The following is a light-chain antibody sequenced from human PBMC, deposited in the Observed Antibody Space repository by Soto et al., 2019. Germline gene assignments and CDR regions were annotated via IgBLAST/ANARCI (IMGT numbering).Light chain of an antibody. CDR2: EVS. CDR1: XXDVGGYNY. V-gene: IGLV2-14*01. CDR3: GSYASSGSVV. Sequence: GQSITISCTGTXXDVGGYNYVSWYQQHPGKAPKRMIYEVSNRPSGVSDRFSGSKSGNTASLTITGLQAEDEGDYYCGSYASSGSVVFGGGTKLTVL. J-gene: IGLJ2*01.